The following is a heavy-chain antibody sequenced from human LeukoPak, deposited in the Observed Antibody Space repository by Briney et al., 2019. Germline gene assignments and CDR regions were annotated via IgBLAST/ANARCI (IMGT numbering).Heavy chain of an antibody. CDR3: ARDARGSEYSLFAS. CDR2: IKQDGKET. D-gene: IGHD1-26*01. V-gene: IGHV3-7*01. CDR1: GFSFSSSY. J-gene: IGHJ4*02. Sequence: GGSLRLSCVGSGFSFSSSYMSWVRQAPGKGLEWVANIKQDGKETHYVDSVKGRFTISRDNAKSALSLQMSSLRAEDTAVYYCARDARGSEYSLFASWGQGTLVTVSS.